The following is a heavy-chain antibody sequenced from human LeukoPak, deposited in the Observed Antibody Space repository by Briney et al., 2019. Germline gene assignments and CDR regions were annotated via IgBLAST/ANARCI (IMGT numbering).Heavy chain of an antibody. D-gene: IGHD1-26*01. CDR1: GFNFNEAW. CDR3: TAPRPRNHRTYGRDFDC. CDR2: IQRKSDGGAT. J-gene: IGHJ4*02. Sequence: SGGSLRLSCAVSGFNFNEAWMSWVRQAPGKGLEWVGRIQRKSDGGATNYAAPVRGRFTISRDDSKDTLYLQMSSLKTEDTAVYYCTAPRPRNHRTYGRDFDCWGQGTLVTVSS. V-gene: IGHV3-15*01.